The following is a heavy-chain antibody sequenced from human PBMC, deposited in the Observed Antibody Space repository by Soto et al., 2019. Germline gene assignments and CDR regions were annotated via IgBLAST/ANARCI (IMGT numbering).Heavy chain of an antibody. CDR1: GFTFSSYG. Sequence: GGSLRLSCAASGFTFSSYGMHWVRQAPGKGLEWVAVIWYDGSNKYYADSVKGRFTVSRDNSKNTLYLQMNSLRAEDTAVYYCARERNDYGDLDYWGQGTLVTVSS. V-gene: IGHV3-33*01. CDR3: ARERNDYGDLDY. CDR2: IWYDGSNK. D-gene: IGHD4-17*01. J-gene: IGHJ4*02.